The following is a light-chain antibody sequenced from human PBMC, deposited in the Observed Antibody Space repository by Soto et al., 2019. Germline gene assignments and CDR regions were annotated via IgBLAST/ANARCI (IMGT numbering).Light chain of an antibody. CDR1: SSDVGGYNY. CDR3: SSYTRSSTRVV. J-gene: IGLJ2*01. CDR2: EVS. Sequence: QSVLTQPASVSGSPGQSITISCTGTSSDVGGYNYVSWYQQHPGKAPKLMIYEVSNRPSGVSNRFSGSKSGNTASLTISGLQAEDEADYYCSSYTRSSTRVVFGGGTKLTVL. V-gene: IGLV2-14*01.